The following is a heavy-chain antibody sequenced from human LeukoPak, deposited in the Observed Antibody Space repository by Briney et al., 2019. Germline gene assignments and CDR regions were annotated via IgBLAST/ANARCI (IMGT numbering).Heavy chain of an antibody. CDR1: GYTFTSYG. CDR3: ASASSGWHFDY. Sequence: ASVKVSCKASGYTFTSYGISWVRQAPGQGLEWMGWISAYNGNTNYAQKFQGRVTMTTDTSTSTAYMELRSLRSDDTAVYYCASASSGWHFDYWGQGTLVTVSS. J-gene: IGHJ4*02. CDR2: ISAYNGNT. D-gene: IGHD6-19*01. V-gene: IGHV1-18*04.